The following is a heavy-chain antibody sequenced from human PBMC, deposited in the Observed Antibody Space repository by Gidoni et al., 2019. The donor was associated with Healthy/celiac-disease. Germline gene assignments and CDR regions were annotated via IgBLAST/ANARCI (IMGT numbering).Heavy chain of an antibody. Sequence: EVQLLESGGGLVQPGGSLRPSCAASGSTFSSYDMSWVRQAPGKGLEWVSAISGSGGSTYYADSVKGRFTISRDNSKNTLYLQMNSLRAEDTAVYYCAKDLGRYGYGMDVWGQGTTVTVSS. CDR3: AKDLGRYGYGMDV. CDR1: GSTFSSYD. J-gene: IGHJ6*02. V-gene: IGHV3-23*01. CDR2: ISGSGGST. D-gene: IGHD2-15*01.